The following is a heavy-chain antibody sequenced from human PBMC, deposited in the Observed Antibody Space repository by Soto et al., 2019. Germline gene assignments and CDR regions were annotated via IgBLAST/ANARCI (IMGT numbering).Heavy chain of an antibody. V-gene: IGHV4-34*01. D-gene: IGHD6-19*01. CDR3: ARGGLAWLVPSTFDY. Sequence: QVQLQQWGAGLLKPSETLSLTCAVYGGSFSGYYWSWIRQPPGKGLEWVGEINHSGSTNYNPSLTSRVTLSVDTSKNQCSLTLSSVTAADTAVYYCARGGLAWLVPSTFDYWGQGPLVTVSS. CDR1: GGSFSGYY. CDR2: INHSGST. J-gene: IGHJ4*02.